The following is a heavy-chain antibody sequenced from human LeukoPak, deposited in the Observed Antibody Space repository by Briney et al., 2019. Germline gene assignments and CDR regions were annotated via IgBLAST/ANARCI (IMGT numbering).Heavy chain of an antibody. D-gene: IGHD4-17*01. CDR2: IKQDGSEK. Sequence: SVGSLRLSCAASGFTFSSYWMSWVRQAPGKGLEWVANIKQDGSEKYYVDSVKGRFTISRHNTKNSLYLQMNSLRAEDTAVYYCARDDTVTTRVGFIDWGQGTLVTVSS. CDR3: ARDDTVTTRVGFID. CDR1: GFTFSSYW. V-gene: IGHV3-7*01. J-gene: IGHJ4*02.